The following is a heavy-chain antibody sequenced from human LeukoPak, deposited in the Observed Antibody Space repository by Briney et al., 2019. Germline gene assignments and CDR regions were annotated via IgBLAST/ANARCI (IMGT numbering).Heavy chain of an antibody. V-gene: IGHV3-23*01. D-gene: IGHD3-10*01. J-gene: IGHJ4*02. Sequence: GGPLRLSCAASGFTFSSYAMSWVRQAPGKGLEWVSAISGSGGSTYYADSAKGRFTISRDNSKNTLYLQMNSLRAEDTAVYYCAKIKDSRTSGSYSDYWGQGTLVTVSS. CDR1: GFTFSSYA. CDR3: AKIKDSRTSGSYSDY. CDR2: ISGSGGST.